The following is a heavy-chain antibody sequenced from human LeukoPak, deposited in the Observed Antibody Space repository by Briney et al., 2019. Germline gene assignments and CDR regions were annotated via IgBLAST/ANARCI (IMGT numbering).Heavy chain of an antibody. CDR3: ASPSSYYYYYMDV. V-gene: IGHV3-48*03. J-gene: IGHJ6*03. D-gene: IGHD2-2*01. CDR1: GFTFSSYE. CDR2: ISSSGSTI. Sequence: VGSLRLSCAASGFTFSSYEMNWVRQAPGKGLEWVSYISSSGSTIYYADSVKGRFTISRDNAKNSLYLQMNSLRAEDTAVYYCASPSSYYYYYMDVWGKGTTVTVSS.